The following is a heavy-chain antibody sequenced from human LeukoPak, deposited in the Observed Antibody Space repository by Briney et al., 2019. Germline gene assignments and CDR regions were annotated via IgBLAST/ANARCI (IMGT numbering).Heavy chain of an antibody. CDR2: IHYSGST. D-gene: IGHD4-17*01. V-gene: IGHV4-31*03. CDR1: DGSISSGGHY. J-gene: IGHJ4*02. Sequence: SETLSLTCTVSDGSISSGGHYWSWMRQHPGKGLEWLGHIHYSGSTYYNPSLRSRVAMSVDTSKNQFSLKLSAVTAADTAVYYCARDDYGDMRFDYWGQGTLVTVSS. CDR3: ARDDYGDMRFDY.